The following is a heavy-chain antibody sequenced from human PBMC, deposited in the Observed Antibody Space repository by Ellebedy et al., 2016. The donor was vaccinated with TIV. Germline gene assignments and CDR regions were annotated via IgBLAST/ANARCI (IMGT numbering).Heavy chain of an antibody. V-gene: IGHV4-31*03. CDR2: IYYSGST. CDR1: GGSISSGGYY. Sequence: SETLSLTCTVSGGSISSGGYYWSWIRQHPGKGLEWIGYIYYSGSTYYNPSLKSRVTISVDTSKNQFSLKLSSVTAADTAVYYCASGWDGTMVRGVIKLYGMDVWGQGTTVTVSS. CDR3: ASGWDGTMVRGVIKLYGMDV. J-gene: IGHJ6*02. D-gene: IGHD3-10*01.